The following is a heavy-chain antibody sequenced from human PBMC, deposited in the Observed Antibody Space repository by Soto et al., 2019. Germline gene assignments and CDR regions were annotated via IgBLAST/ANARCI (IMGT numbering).Heavy chain of an antibody. CDR2: IYYSGTA. Sequence: SETLSLTCTVSGGSIIGSGFHWAWIRQPPGKGLEWIGSIYYSGTANYSPSLKSRLAIDVDTSKNQFSLRLSSVTAADTAVYYCATRFGDPVGSSDSCDQGLRVTVAS. CDR1: GGSIIGSGFH. J-gene: IGHJ5*01. D-gene: IGHD4-17*01. CDR3: ATRFGDPVGSSDS. V-gene: IGHV4-39*01.